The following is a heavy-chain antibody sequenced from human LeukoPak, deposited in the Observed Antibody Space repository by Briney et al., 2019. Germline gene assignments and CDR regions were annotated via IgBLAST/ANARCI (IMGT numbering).Heavy chain of an antibody. D-gene: IGHD3-22*01. V-gene: IGHV3-74*01. Sequence: PGGSLRLSCAASGFTFSSYWMHWVRQVPGKGLVWVSHIDSDGSGTTYADSVKGRFTISRDNSKNTLYLQMNSLRAEDTAVYYCARGLANWFDPWGQGTLVTVSS. CDR2: IDSDGSGT. CDR1: GFTFSSYW. J-gene: IGHJ5*02. CDR3: ARGLANWFDP.